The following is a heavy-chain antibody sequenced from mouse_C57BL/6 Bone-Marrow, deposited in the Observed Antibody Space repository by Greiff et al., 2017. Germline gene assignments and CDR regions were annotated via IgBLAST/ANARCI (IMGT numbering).Heavy chain of an antibody. V-gene: IGHV5-17*01. CDR3: ARRNLRR. CDR1: GYTFSGYG. CDR2: ISSGSSTI. J-gene: IGHJ2*01. Sequence: EVMLVESGAGLVKPGASLKLSCAASGYTFSGYGMHWVRQAPEKGLEWIAYISSGSSTINYADTVKGRFTISRDNAKNTLFLQTTSLRSEDTAMYYCARRNLRRWGQGTTLTVSS. D-gene: IGHD1-2*01.